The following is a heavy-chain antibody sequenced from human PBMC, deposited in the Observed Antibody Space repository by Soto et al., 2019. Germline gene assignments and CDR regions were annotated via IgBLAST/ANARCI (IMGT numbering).Heavy chain of an antibody. D-gene: IGHD3-10*01. CDR3: ARGPLLWFGELSFYYYYMDV. CDR2: MNPNSGNT. CDR1: GYTFTSYD. V-gene: IGHV1-8*01. Sequence: ASVKVSCKASGYTFTSYDINWVRQATGQGLEWMGWMNPNSGNTGYAQKFQGRVTMTRNTSISTAYMELSSLRSEDTAVYYCARGPLLWFGELSFYYYYMDVWGKGTTVTVSS. J-gene: IGHJ6*03.